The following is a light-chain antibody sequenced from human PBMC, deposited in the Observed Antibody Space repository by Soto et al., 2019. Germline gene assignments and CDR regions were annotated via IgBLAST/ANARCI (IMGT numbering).Light chain of an antibody. Sequence: QSVLTQPASVSGSLVQSITISCTGTSSDVGGYNYVSWYQQFPGQAPNLIIYDVTNRPSGVSSRFSGSKSGNRASLTISGLQAEDEADYYCSSYTTTTTSCVFGTGTKLTVL. CDR3: SSYTTTTTSCV. CDR1: SSDVGGYNY. J-gene: IGLJ1*01. CDR2: DVT. V-gene: IGLV2-14*03.